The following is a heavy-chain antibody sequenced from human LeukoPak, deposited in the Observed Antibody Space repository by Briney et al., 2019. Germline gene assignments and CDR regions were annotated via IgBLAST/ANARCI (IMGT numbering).Heavy chain of an antibody. CDR1: GGSISSSSYY. V-gene: IGHV4-39*07. J-gene: IGHJ4*02. CDR2: VYYSGST. D-gene: IGHD3-16*02. CDR3: ARVRLGELSLLYDY. Sequence: QSSETLSLTCTVSGGSISSSSYYWGWIRQPPGKGLEWIGRVYYSGSTYYNPSLKSRVTISVDTSKNQFSLKLSSVTAADTAVYYCARVRLGELSLLYDYWGQGTLVTVSS.